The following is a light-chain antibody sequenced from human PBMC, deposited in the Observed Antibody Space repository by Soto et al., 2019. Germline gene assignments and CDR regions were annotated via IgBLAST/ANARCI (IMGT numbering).Light chain of an antibody. CDR2: LNGDGSH. J-gene: IGLJ3*02. Sequence: QPVLTQSPSASASLGASVKLTCTLSSGHSSYAIAWHQQQPEKGPRYLMNLNGDGSHTKGDGIPDRFSGSSSGAERYLTISSLQSEDEADYYWQTWATGIRVFGVGTKVTVL. CDR1: SGHSSYA. V-gene: IGLV4-69*01. CDR3: QTWATGIRV.